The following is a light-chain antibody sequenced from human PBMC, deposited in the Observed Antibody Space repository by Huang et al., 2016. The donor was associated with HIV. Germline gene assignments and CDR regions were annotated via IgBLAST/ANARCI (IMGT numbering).Light chain of an antibody. CDR2: AAS. Sequence: EIVMTQSPATLSVSPGERATLSCSASQGVSSSLAWYQQKPGQAPRLLIYAASTRATGIPARCSGSGSGTEFTLTISSLQSEDFAVYYCQQYNNWPRTFGQGTKVEIK. J-gene: IGKJ1*01. V-gene: IGKV3-15*01. CDR1: QGVSSS. CDR3: QQYNNWPRT.